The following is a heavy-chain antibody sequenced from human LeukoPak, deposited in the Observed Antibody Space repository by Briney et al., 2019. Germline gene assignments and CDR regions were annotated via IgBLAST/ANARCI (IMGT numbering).Heavy chain of an antibody. Sequence: PSQTLSLTCTVSGGSISSGGYYWSWIRQHPGKGLEWIGYIYYSGSTYYNPSLKSRVTISVDTSKNQFSLKLSSVTAADTAVYYCARGQQNLNYYDSSGYRIFDYWGQGTLVTVSS. V-gene: IGHV4-31*03. CDR2: IYYSGST. J-gene: IGHJ4*02. D-gene: IGHD3-22*01. CDR3: ARGQQNLNYYDSSGYRIFDY. CDR1: GGSISSGGYY.